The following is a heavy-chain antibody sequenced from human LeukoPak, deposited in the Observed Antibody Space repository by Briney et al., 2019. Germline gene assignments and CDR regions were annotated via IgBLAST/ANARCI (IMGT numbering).Heavy chain of an antibody. CDR3: AKDMGSGGYYGMDV. V-gene: IGHV3-30*18. Sequence: GSSLRLSCGVSGFIFSIYGMQCLRQAPGGGLEGVAVISYDGSNKYYADCVKGRFTISRDNSKSTLYLQMNSLRAEDTAVYYCAKDMGSGGYYGMDVWGKGTTVTVSS. J-gene: IGHJ6*04. CDR1: GFIFSIYG. D-gene: IGHD2-8*02. CDR2: ISYDGSNK.